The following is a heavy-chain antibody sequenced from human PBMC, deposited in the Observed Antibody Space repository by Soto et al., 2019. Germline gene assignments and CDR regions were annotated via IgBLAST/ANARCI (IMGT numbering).Heavy chain of an antibody. CDR2: ISSSGDYL. V-gene: IGHV3-21*01. CDR1: GFTFRRNN. Sequence: LRLSCAASGFTFRRNNMNWVRQAPGKGLEWVASISSSGDYLYYADSVKGRFIISRDNFQNSLILQMNNLRSDDTAVYYYVRGVDADDGAAAPRLYFENWGQGTPGTVS. J-gene: IGHJ4*02. CDR3: VRGVDADDGAAAPRLYFEN. D-gene: IGHD6-25*01.